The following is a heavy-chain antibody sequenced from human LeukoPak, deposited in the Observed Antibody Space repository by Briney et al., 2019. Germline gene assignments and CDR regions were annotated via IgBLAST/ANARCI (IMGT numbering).Heavy chain of an antibody. V-gene: IGHV4-59*01. J-gene: IGHJ4*02. CDR2: IYYSGST. D-gene: IGHD5-18*01. Sequence: PSETLSLTCTVSGGSISSYYWSWIRQPPGKGLKWIGYIYYSGSTNYNLSLKSRVTISVDTSKNQFSLKLSSVTAADTAVNYCARAERGYSYGYIHYWGQGTLVTVSS. CDR3: ARAERGYSYGYIHY. CDR1: GGSISSYY.